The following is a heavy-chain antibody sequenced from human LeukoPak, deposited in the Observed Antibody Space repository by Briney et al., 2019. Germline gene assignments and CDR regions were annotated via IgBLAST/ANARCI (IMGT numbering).Heavy chain of an antibody. Sequence: PSETLSLTCTVSGASISSYYWSWIRQPPGKGLEWIGYTYYSGSTNYNPSLKSRVTISVDTSKSQFSLKLSSVTAADTAVYYCARDNPGDAFDIWGQGTMVTVSS. CDR3: ARDNPGDAFDI. V-gene: IGHV4-59*01. J-gene: IGHJ3*02. D-gene: IGHD7-27*01. CDR2: TYYSGST. CDR1: GASISSYY.